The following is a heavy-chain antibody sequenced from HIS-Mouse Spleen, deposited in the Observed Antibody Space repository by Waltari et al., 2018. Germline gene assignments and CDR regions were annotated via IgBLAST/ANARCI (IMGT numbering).Heavy chain of an antibody. J-gene: IGHJ4*02. CDR1: GGSFSGYY. Sequence: QVQLQQWGAGLLKPSETLSLTCAVYGGSFSGYYWSWTRQPPGKGLEWIGEINHSGSTNYNPSLKSRVTISVDTSKNQFSLKLSSVTAADTAVYYCARVRGVVPAAFYFDYWGQGTLVTVSS. D-gene: IGHD2-2*01. V-gene: IGHV4-34*01. CDR3: ARVRGVVPAAFYFDY. CDR2: INHSGST.